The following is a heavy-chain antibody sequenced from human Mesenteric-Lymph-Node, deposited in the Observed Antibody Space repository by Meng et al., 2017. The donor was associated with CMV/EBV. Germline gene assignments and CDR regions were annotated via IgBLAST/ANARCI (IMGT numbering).Heavy chain of an antibody. CDR2: IYWDDDK. D-gene: IGHD2-15*01. Sequence: GFSLSTRGVAVGWVRQPPGKALEWLALIYWDDDKRYSPSLESRLTITKDASKDQVLLTMTNMDPVDTATYYCAHRPLYCRGGSCYDYWGQGTLVTVSS. V-gene: IGHV2-5*02. J-gene: IGHJ4*02. CDR3: AHRPLYCRGGSCYDY. CDR1: GFSLSTRGVA.